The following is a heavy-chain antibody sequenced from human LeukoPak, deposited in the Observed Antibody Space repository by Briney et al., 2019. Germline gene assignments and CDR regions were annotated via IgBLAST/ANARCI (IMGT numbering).Heavy chain of an antibody. CDR3: ARDTYYYDSSGHYLTNPTFDY. D-gene: IGHD3-22*01. J-gene: IGHJ4*02. V-gene: IGHV1-46*01. CDR1: GYTFTSYY. CDR2: INPSGGST. Sequence: ASVKVSCKASGYTFTSYYMHWVRQAPGQGLEWMGIINPSGGSTSYAQKFQGRVTMTRDTSTSTAYMELRSLRSDDTAVYYCARDTYYYDSSGHYLTNPTFDYWGQGTLVTVSS.